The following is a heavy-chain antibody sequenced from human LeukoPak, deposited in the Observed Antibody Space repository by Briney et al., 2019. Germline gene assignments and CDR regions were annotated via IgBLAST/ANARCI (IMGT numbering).Heavy chain of an antibody. V-gene: IGHV3-48*03. CDR1: GFTFSSYE. J-gene: IGHJ4*02. CDR3: ARDLYGSGSFDY. CDR2: ISSRGSTI. D-gene: IGHD3-10*01. Sequence: GGSLRLSCAASGFTFSSYEMNWVRQAPGKGLEWVSYISSRGSTIYYADSVKGRFTISRDNAKNSLYLQMNSLRAEDTAVYYCARDLYGSGSFDYWGQGTLVTVSS.